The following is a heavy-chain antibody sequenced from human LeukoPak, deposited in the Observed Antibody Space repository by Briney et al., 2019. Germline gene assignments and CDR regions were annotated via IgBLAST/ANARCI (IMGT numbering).Heavy chain of an antibody. Sequence: ASVKVSCKASGYTFTDYYIHWVRQAPGQGLEWMGWINPKSGGTKHVVNFQGRVTMTRDTSISTAYMELSRLRSDDTAVYYCARDVSAGGTNWFDPWGQGTLVTVSS. J-gene: IGHJ5*02. V-gene: IGHV1-2*02. D-gene: IGHD3-16*01. CDR1: GYTFTDYY. CDR2: INPKSGGT. CDR3: ARDVSAGGTNWFDP.